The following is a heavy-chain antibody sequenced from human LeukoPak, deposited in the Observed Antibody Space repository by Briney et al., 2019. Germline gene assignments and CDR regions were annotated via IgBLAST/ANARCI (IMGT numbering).Heavy chain of an antibody. Sequence: GTSLRLSCAASGFTFRNYGIHWVRQAPGKGLEWVAIIWYDGSNKYYADSVKGRFTISRDNSKNTLYLQMNSLRAEDTALYHCARGNYQLSNGMDVWGQGTTVTVSS. CDR2: IWYDGSNK. J-gene: IGHJ6*02. V-gene: IGHV3-33*01. D-gene: IGHD1-7*01. CDR3: ARGNYQLSNGMDV. CDR1: GFTFRNYG.